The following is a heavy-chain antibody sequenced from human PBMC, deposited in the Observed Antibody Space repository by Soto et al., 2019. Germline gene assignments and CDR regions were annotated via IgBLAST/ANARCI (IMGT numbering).Heavy chain of an antibody. V-gene: IGHV3-30*18. CDR3: AKISGGYSSSFSLEKTTNWFDP. Sequence: PGGSLRLSCAASGFTFSSYGMHWVRQAPGKGPEWVAVISYDGSNKYYADSVKGRFTISRDNSKNTLYLQMNSLRAEDTAVYYCAKISGGYSSSFSLEKTTNWFDPWGQGTLVTVSS. D-gene: IGHD6-6*01. CDR1: GFTFSSYG. CDR2: ISYDGSNK. J-gene: IGHJ5*02.